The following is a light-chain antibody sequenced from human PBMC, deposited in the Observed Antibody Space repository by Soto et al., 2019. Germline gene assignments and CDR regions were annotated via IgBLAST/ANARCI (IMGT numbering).Light chain of an antibody. CDR2: EVN. V-gene: IGLV2-14*01. J-gene: IGLJ3*02. CDR1: DSDIGAYNY. CDR3: ASYTTSHTRV. Sequence: QSALTQPASVSGSPGQTITISCAGSDSDIGAYNYVSWYQHHPGKAPKLIIYEVNDQPSGVSHRFSGSKSANTASLTISGLQADDEADYYCASYTTSHTRVFGGGTKLTV.